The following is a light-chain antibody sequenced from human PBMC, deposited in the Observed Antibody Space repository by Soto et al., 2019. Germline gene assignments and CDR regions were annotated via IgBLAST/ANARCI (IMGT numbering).Light chain of an antibody. CDR3: QQYGRSHLT. CDR2: GAS. V-gene: IGKV3-20*01. CDR1: QSVSGSY. J-gene: IGKJ4*01. Sequence: IVLTQSPGTLSFSPGERATLSCRASQSVSGSYVAWYQQKPGQAPRLLIYGASGRATGIPDRFSGSGSGTDFTLTISRLEPEDHAVYYCQQYGRSHLTFGGGNKVEIX.